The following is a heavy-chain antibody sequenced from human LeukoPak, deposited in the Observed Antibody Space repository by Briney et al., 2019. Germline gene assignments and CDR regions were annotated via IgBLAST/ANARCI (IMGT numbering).Heavy chain of an antibody. CDR2: IIPILGIA. D-gene: IGHD1-1*01. V-gene: IGHV1-69*02. J-gene: IGHJ4*02. CDR1: GGTFSSYT. Sequence: SVKVSCKASGGTFSSYTISWVRQAPGQGLEWMGRIIPILGIANYAQKFQGSVTITADKSTSTAYMELSSLRSEDTAVYYCARVGDNWNDLDYWGQGTLVTVSS. CDR3: ARVGDNWNDLDY.